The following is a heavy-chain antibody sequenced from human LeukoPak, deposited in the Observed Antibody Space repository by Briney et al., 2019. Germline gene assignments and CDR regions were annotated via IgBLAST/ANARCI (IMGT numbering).Heavy chain of an antibody. J-gene: IGHJ4*02. D-gene: IGHD3-10*01. V-gene: IGHV4-34*01. CDR1: GGSFSGYY. CDR3: ARRIRDGSGSYYNLGTRSFDY. Sequence: PSETLSLTCAVYGGSFSGYYWSWIRQPPGKGLEWIGEINHSGSTNYNPSLKSRVTISVDTSKNQFSLKLSSVTAADTAVYYCARRIRDGSGSYYNLGTRSFDYWGQGTLVTVSS. CDR2: INHSGST.